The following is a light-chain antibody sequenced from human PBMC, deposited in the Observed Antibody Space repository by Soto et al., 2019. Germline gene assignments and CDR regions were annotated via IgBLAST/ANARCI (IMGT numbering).Light chain of an antibody. CDR3: HQSYSSPLT. CDR2: AAS. V-gene: IGKV1-39*01. CDR1: QTVSNY. Sequence: DIQITQCPSSLRASVGGRARSSSGTSQTVSNYISWYQQKKGKAPNLLIYAASRLESGVPSRLSGSGYGTDFTLTITSLQTEDFETYLCHQSYSSPLTFGQGTQVDIK. J-gene: IGKJ1*01.